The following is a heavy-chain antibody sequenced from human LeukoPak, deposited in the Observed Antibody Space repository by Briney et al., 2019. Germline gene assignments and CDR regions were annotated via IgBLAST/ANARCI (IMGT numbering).Heavy chain of an antibody. D-gene: IGHD1-26*01. CDR2: IVVGSGNT. V-gene: IGHV1-58*02. CDR1: GFTFTSSA. J-gene: IGHJ4*02. Sequence: ASVKVSCKASGFTFTSSAMQWVRQARGQRLEWTGWIVVGSGNTNYAQKFQERVTITRDMSTSTAYMELSSLRSEDAAVYYCAAKAGSAKGSYYFFHFDYWGQGTLVTVPS. CDR3: AAKAGSAKGSYYFFHFDY.